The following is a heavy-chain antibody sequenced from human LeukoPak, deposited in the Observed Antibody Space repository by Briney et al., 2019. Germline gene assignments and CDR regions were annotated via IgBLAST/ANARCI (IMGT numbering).Heavy chain of an antibody. J-gene: IGHJ4*02. CDR2: ISGGGATT. Sequence: TGGSLRLSCAASGFSFDDNAMYWVRQAPGKGLEWVSLISGGGATTYYADSVKGRFNISRDNSKSSLYLQMNSLRSEDSALYYCAKDTVYSLRYCSSTSCPLIDYWGQGTLVTVSS. CDR3: AKDTVYSLRYCSSTSCPLIDY. CDR1: GFSFDDNA. D-gene: IGHD2-2*01. V-gene: IGHV3-43*02.